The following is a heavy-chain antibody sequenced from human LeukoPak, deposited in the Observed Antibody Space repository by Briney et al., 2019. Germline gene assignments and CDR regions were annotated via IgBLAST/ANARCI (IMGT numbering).Heavy chain of an antibody. CDR1: GGTFSGYY. Sequence: SETLSLTCAVYGGTFSGYYWNWIRQPPGEGLEWIGEINHSGTTNYNPSLKTRVTISVDTSKNQFSLKVGSVTAGDTAVYYCARSYDYVWGSSRYTPTFDYWGQGNLVTVSS. CDR3: ARSYDYVWGSSRYTPTFDY. V-gene: IGHV4-34*01. J-gene: IGHJ4*02. CDR2: INHSGTT. D-gene: IGHD3-16*02.